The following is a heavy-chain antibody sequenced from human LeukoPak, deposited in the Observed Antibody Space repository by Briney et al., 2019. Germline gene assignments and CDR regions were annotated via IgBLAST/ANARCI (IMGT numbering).Heavy chain of an antibody. V-gene: IGHV4-34*01. D-gene: IGHD3-3*01. CDR1: GGSFSGYY. CDR3: ASGSNLYDFGRGHSTGYFQH. J-gene: IGHJ1*01. Sequence: SETLPLTCAVYGGSFSGYYWSWIRQPPGKGLEWIGEINHSGSTNYNPSLKSRVTISVDTSKNQFSLKLSSVTAADTAVYYCASGSNLYDFGRGHSTGYFQHWGQVTLVTVVS. CDR2: INHSGST.